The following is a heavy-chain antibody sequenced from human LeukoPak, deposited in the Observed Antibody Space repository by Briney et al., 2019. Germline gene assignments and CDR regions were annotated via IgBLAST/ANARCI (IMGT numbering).Heavy chain of an antibody. D-gene: IGHD3-10*01. CDR2: IYHIGST. Sequence: SETLSLTCGVSGYFISRGYYWAWIRQPPGKGLEWIGTIYHIGSTYYTPSLGSRVTISVDTSKNEFSLNLKPVTAADTAVYYCARAGWIITSGIDYWGQGALVTVSS. CDR1: GYFISRGYY. J-gene: IGHJ4*02. CDR3: ARAGWIITSGIDY. V-gene: IGHV4-38-2*01.